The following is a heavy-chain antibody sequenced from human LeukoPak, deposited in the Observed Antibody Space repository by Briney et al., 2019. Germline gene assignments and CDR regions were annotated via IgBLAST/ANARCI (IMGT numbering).Heavy chain of an antibody. Sequence: SETLSLTCTVSGGSIRSYYWSWIRQPPGKGLEWIGYIYYSGSTNYNTSLKSRVSISVDTPKNQFSLNMSSVTAADTAVYYCARVPKVEYSSSSAPLDYWGQGTLVTVSS. CDR2: IYYSGST. D-gene: IGHD6-6*01. J-gene: IGHJ4*02. CDR3: ARVPKVEYSSSSAPLDY. V-gene: IGHV4-59*01. CDR1: GGSIRSYY.